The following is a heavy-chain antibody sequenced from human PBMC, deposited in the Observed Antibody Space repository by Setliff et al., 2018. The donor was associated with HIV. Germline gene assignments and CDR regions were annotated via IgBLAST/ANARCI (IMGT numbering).Heavy chain of an antibody. CDR3: ATEGAGGSYQRASALDV. V-gene: IGHV1-69*05. CDR2: IMTIFSTT. CDR1: AGSFSIFA. Sequence: SVKVSCKSSAGSFSIFAINWVRQAPGQGLEWMGGIMTIFSTTNYARKFQGRVTITTEEATGTAYMELSNLRSEDTAVYYCATEGAGGSYQRASALDVWGQGTRVTVSS. D-gene: IGHD1-26*01. J-gene: IGHJ3*01.